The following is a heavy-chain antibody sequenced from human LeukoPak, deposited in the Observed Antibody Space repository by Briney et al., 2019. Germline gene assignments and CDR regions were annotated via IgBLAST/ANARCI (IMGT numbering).Heavy chain of an antibody. D-gene: IGHD3-3*01. J-gene: IGHJ4*02. CDR1: GGSISSYY. CDR3: AREFSWSGFFDY. Sequence: SETLSLTCTVSGGSISSYYWSWIRQPPGKGLEWIGYIYYSGSTNYNPSLKSRVTISVDTSRNQFSLKLTSVTAADTAIYYCAREFSWSGFFDYWGQGTLGTVSS. CDR2: IYYSGST. V-gene: IGHV4-59*01.